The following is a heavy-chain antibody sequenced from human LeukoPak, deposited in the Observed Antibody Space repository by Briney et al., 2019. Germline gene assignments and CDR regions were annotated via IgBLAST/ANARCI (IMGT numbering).Heavy chain of an antibody. V-gene: IGHV4-4*07. CDR1: GGSINSFY. Sequence: SETLSLTCTVSGGSINSFYWTWIRQPAGRGLEWIGRIYSSGSTNYNPSLKSRVTISVDTSKNQFSLKLSSVTAADTAVYYCARVLTGPYDAFDIWGQGTMVTVSS. CDR3: ARVLTGPYDAFDI. J-gene: IGHJ3*02. D-gene: IGHD3-9*01. CDR2: IYSSGST.